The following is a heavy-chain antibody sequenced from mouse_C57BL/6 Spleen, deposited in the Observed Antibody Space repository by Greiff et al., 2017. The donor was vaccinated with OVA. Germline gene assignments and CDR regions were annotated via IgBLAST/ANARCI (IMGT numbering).Heavy chain of an antibody. V-gene: IGHV1-26*01. CDR2: INPNNGGT. CDR1: GYTFTDYY. J-gene: IGHJ2*01. CDR3: ALGGNSDY. D-gene: IGHD2-1*01. Sequence: VQLQQPGAELVKPGASVKISCKASGYTFTDYYMNWVKQSHGQSLEWIGDINPNNGGTSYNQKFKGKATLTVDKSSSTAYMELRSLTSEDSAVYYCALGGNSDYWGQGTTLTVSS.